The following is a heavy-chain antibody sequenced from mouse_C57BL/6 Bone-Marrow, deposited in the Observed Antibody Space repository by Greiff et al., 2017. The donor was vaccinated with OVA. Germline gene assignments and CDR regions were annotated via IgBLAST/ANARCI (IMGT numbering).Heavy chain of an antibody. V-gene: IGHV5-16*01. J-gene: IGHJ3*01. Sequence: VQLVESEGGLVQPGSSMKLSCTASGFPFSDYYMAWVRQVPEKGLEWVANINYDGSSTYYLDSLKSRFIISRDNAKNILYLQMSSLKSEDTATYYGARDYHRFAYWGQGTLVTVSA. CDR1: GFPFSDYY. CDR3: ARDYHRFAY. CDR2: INYDGSST.